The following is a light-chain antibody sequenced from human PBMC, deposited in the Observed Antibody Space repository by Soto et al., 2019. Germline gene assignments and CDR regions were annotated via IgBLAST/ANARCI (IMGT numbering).Light chain of an antibody. V-gene: IGKV1-27*01. CDR1: QGISNY. J-gene: IGKJ5*01. CDR2: AAS. Sequence: DIHMTQSPASLSVSVGDRVSITCRASQGISNYLAWYQQKPGKVPKLLIYAASTLQSGVPSRFSGSGSGTEFTLTISSLQPEDVATYYCQKYNSVPITFGQGTRLDIK. CDR3: QKYNSVPIT.